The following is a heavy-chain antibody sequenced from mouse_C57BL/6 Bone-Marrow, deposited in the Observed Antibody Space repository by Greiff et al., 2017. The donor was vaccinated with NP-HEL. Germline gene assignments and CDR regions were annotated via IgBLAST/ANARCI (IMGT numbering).Heavy chain of an antibody. Sequence: DVKLQESGAELVKPGASVKLSCTASGFNIKDYYMHWVKQRTEQGLEWIGRIDPEDGETKYAPKFQGKATITADTSSNTAYLQLSSLTSEDTAVYYCARFGNWMDYWGQGTSVTVSS. J-gene: IGHJ4*01. CDR1: GFNIKDYY. D-gene: IGHD2-1*01. V-gene: IGHV14-2*01. CDR2: IDPEDGET. CDR3: ARFGNWMDY.